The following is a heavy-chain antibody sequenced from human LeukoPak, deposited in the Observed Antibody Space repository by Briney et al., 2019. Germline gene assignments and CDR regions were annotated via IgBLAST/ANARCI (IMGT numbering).Heavy chain of an antibody. D-gene: IGHD3-10*01. Sequence: SETLSLTCTVSGASISSHYWSWVRQPAGKGLEWIGRIYTSGSTSYNPSLKSRVAMSVDTSNNQFSLNLRSVTAADTAVYYCAKDQNYYGPGDTPFDSWGQGTLVTVSS. CDR3: AKDQNYYGPGDTPFDS. V-gene: IGHV4-4*07. J-gene: IGHJ4*02. CDR2: IYTSGST. CDR1: GASISSHY.